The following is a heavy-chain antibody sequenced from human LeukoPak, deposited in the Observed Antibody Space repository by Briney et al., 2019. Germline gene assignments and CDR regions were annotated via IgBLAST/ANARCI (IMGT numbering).Heavy chain of an antibody. Sequence: PSETLSLTCTVSGGSISSYYWSWIRQPPGKGLEWIGYIYYSGSTNYNPSLKGRVTVSVDTSKNQFSLKLSSVTAADTAVYYCARGVTIFGVASGPFDYWGQGTLVTVSS. J-gene: IGHJ4*02. CDR3: ARGVTIFGVASGPFDY. CDR1: GGSISSYY. V-gene: IGHV4-59*01. D-gene: IGHD3-3*01. CDR2: IYYSGST.